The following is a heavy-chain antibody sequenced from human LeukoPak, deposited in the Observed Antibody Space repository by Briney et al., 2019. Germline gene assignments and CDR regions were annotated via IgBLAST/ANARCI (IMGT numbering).Heavy chain of an antibody. J-gene: IGHJ5*02. V-gene: IGHV1-3*01. CDR1: GYTFTNYA. Sequence: ASVKVSCKASGYTFTNYAMHWVRQAPGQRLEWMGWVNAGSGNTQYSQKFQGRITITRDTSASTTYMELSSLRSEDTAVYYCARGEKKQVSYNWFDPWGQGTLVTVSS. CDR2: VNAGSGNT. D-gene: IGHD2-8*01. CDR3: ARGEKKQVSYNWFDP.